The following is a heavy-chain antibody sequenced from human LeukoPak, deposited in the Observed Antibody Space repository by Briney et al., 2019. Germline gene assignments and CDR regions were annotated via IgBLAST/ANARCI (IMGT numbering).Heavy chain of an antibody. D-gene: IGHD6-19*01. CDR2: INPNSGDT. Sequence: ASVKVSCKASGYTFTDYYIHCVRQAPGQGLEWMGWINPNSGDTNYAQKFQGRVTMTSDTSISTAYMELSSLRYDDTAIYYCARRPHSSGWSSSITLFEHWGQGTLVTVSS. V-gene: IGHV1-2*02. CDR3: ARRPHSSGWSSSITLFEH. CDR1: GYTFTDYY. J-gene: IGHJ4*02.